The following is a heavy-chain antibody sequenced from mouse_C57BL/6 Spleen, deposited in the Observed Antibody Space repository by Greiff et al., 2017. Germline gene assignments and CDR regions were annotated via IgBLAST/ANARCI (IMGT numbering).Heavy chain of an antibody. CDR2: INPENGDT. V-gene: IGHV14-4*01. Sequence: VHVKQSGAELVRPGASVKLSCTASGFNIKDDYMHWVQQRPEQGLEWIGWINPENGDTEYASTFQGKSTITADTASNTAYLQLSSLTSEDTAVYYCATKAYYSTDFDYWGQGTTLTVSS. CDR1: GFNIKDDY. D-gene: IGHD2-5*01. J-gene: IGHJ2*01. CDR3: ATKAYYSTDFDY.